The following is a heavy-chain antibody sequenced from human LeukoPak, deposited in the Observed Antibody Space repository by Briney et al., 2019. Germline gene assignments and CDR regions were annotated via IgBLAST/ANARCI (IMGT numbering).Heavy chain of an antibody. CDR1: GFTFSSYS. V-gene: IGHV3-48*01. CDR2: ISSSSSTI. J-gene: IGHJ4*02. Sequence: GGSLRLSCAASGFTFSSYSMNWVRQAPGEGLEWVSYISSSSSTIHYADSVKGRFTISRDNAKNSLYLQMNSLRAEDTAVYYCARDLWEGSTTVIGFDYWGQGTLVTVSS. CDR3: ARDLWEGSTTVIGFDY. D-gene: IGHD2-2*01.